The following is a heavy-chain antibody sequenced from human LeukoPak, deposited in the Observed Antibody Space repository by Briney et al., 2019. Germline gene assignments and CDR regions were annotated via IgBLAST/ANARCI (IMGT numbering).Heavy chain of an antibody. CDR3: ARDREPYCTGGTCYSTGDY. D-gene: IGHD2-15*01. V-gene: IGHV3-66*01. CDR1: GFTVSGNY. CDR2: IYKEGNT. J-gene: IGHJ4*02. Sequence: GGSLRLSCAASGFTVSGNYMSWVRQAPGKGLQWVSTIYKEGNTFYADSVRGRFTLSRDNSKNTLYLQMNSLRAEDTAVYYCARDREPYCTGGTCYSTGDYWGQGTLVTVSS.